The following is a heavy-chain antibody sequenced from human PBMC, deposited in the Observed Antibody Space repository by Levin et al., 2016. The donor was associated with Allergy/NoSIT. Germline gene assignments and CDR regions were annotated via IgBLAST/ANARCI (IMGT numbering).Heavy chain of an antibody. D-gene: IGHD2-2*03. Sequence: GGSLRLSCAASGFTFSSYAMHWVRQAPGKGLEWVAVISYDGSNKYYADSVKGRFTISRDNSKNTLYLQMNSLRAEDTAVYYCAREHDGYCSSTSCIKDYYGMDVWGQGTTVTVSS. CDR1: GFTFSSYA. J-gene: IGHJ6*02. V-gene: IGHV3-30-3*01. CDR3: AREHDGYCSSTSCIKDYYGMDV. CDR2: ISYDGSNK.